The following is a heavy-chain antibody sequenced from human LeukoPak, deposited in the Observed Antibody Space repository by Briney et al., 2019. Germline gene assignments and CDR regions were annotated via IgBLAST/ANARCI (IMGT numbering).Heavy chain of an antibody. V-gene: IGHV4-4*02. D-gene: IGHD1-20*01. CDR1: GGSISSSNW. CDR3: ARLGSNWNYFDY. CDR2: IYHSGST. Sequence: SETLSLTCAVSGGSISSSNWWSWVRQPPGKGLEWIGEIYHSGSTNYNPSLKSRVTISVDTSKNQFSLKLSSVTAADTAVYYCARLGSNWNYFDYWGQGTLVTVSS. J-gene: IGHJ4*02.